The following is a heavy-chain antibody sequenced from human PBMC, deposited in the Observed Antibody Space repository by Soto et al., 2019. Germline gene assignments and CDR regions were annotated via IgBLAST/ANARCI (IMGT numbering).Heavy chain of an antibody. CDR1: GFTFSSYS. J-gene: IGHJ3*02. D-gene: IGHD3-3*01. Sequence: EVQLVESGGGLVKPGGSLRLSCAASGFTFSSYSMNWVRQAPGKGLEWVSSISSSSSYIYYADSVKGRFTISRDNAKNSLYLQMNSLRAEDTAVYYCARDPDYDFWSGSFYEVTYAFDIWGQGTMVTVSS. V-gene: IGHV3-21*01. CDR2: ISSSSSYI. CDR3: ARDPDYDFWSGSFYEVTYAFDI.